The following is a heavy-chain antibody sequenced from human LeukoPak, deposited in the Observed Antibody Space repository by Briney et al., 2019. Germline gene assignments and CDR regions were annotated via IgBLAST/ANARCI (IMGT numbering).Heavy chain of an antibody. D-gene: IGHD1-7*01. J-gene: IGHJ6*02. V-gene: IGHV4-31*03. CDR1: GGSISSGGYY. CDR2: IYYSGST. CDR3: ARGTGTTRQYYYGMDV. Sequence: SQTLSLTCTVSGGSISSGGYYWSWIRQRPGKGLEWIGYIYYSGSTYYNPSLKSRVTISVDTSKNQFSLKLSSVTAADTAVYYCARGTGTTRQYYYGMDVWGQGTTVTVSS.